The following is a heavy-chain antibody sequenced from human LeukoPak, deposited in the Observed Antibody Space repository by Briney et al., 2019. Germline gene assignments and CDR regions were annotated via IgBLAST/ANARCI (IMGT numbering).Heavy chain of an antibody. CDR2: ISGSGGST. CDR3: AKGYYDFWSGYYGPPFDY. Sequence: GASVKVSCKASGGTFSSYAMSWVRQAPGKGLEWVSAISGSGGSTYYADSVKGRFTISRDNSKNTLYLQMNSLRAEDTAVYYCAKGYYDFWSGYYGPPFDYWGQGTLVTVSS. V-gene: IGHV3-23*01. J-gene: IGHJ4*02. CDR1: GGTFSSYA. D-gene: IGHD3-3*01.